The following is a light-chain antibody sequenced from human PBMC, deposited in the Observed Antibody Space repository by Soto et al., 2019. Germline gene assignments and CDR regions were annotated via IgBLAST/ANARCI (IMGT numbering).Light chain of an antibody. CDR3: SSQPGSNNLL. J-gene: IGLJ2*01. V-gene: IGLV2-8*01. Sequence: QSALTQPPSASGSRGQSVTISCAGTSSDVGGYDFVSWYQQHPGKAPKLLIYEVTKRPSGVPDRFSGSKSGNTASLTVSGLEAEDEADYYCSSQPGSNNLLFGGGTKLTVL. CDR2: EVT. CDR1: SSDVGGYDF.